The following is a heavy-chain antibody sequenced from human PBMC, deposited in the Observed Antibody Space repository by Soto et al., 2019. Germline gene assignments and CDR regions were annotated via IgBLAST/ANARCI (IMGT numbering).Heavy chain of an antibody. Sequence: QVQLQESGPGLVKPSQTLSLTCTVSGGSISSGGDYWSWIRQHPGKGLEWIGYIYYSGSTYYNPSLKSRVTFSVDTSKNHFSLKLSSVTAADTAVYYCARATPYYSYGMDVWGQGTTVTVSS. CDR3: ARATPYYSYGMDV. V-gene: IGHV4-31*03. CDR1: GGSISSGGDY. D-gene: IGHD2-15*01. CDR2: IYYSGST. J-gene: IGHJ6*02.